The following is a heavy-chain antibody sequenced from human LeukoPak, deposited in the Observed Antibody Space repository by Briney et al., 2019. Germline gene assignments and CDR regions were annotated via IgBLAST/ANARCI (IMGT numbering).Heavy chain of an antibody. J-gene: IGHJ4*02. CDR3: ARDGDSSSWDMPSDY. CDR1: VYTFTGYY. CDR2: INPNSGGT. D-gene: IGHD6-13*01. Sequence: ASVKVSCKASVYTFTGYYMHWVRQAPGQGLEWMGWINPNSGGTNYAQKFQGRVTMTRDTSISTAYMELSRLRSDDTAVYYCARDGDSSSWDMPSDYWGQGTLVTVSS. V-gene: IGHV1-2*02.